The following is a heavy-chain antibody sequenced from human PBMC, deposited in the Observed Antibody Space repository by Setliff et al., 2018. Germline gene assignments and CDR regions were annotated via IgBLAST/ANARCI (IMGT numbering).Heavy chain of an antibody. CDR3: ARDWGGSGWYFDY. Sequence: TLSLTCAVSGGSLSSSNWWSWVRQPPGKGLEWIGEIYHSGSTNYNPSLKSRVTISVDKSKNQFSLKLSSVTAADTAVYYCARDWGGSGWYFDYWGQGTLVTVSS. V-gene: IGHV4-4*02. J-gene: IGHJ4*02. D-gene: IGHD6-19*01. CDR1: GGSLSSSNW. CDR2: IYHSGST.